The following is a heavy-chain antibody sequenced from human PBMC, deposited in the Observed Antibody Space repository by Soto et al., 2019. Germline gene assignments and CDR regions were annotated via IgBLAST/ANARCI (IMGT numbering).Heavy chain of an antibody. J-gene: IGHJ4*02. CDR2: INPSGGST. CDR3: ARVRSRVRGYKYYFDY. V-gene: IGHV1-46*01. Sequence: ASVQVSCKAAGYTFTSYYMHWVRQAPGQGLEWMGIINPSGGSTSYAQKFQGRVTMTRDTSTSTVYMELSSLRSEDTAVYYCARVRSRVRGYKYYFDYWCQGTLVNVSS. D-gene: IGHD3-22*01. CDR1: GYTFTSYY.